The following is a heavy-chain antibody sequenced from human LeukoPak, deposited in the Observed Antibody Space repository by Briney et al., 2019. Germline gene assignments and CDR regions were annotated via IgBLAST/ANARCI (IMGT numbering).Heavy chain of an antibody. CDR1: GFTVSYNY. D-gene: IGHD3-9*01. Sequence: GGSLRLSCAASGFTVSYNYMSWVRQAPGKGLEWVSVIYSGGSTYYADSVKGRFTISRDNSKNTLYFQMNSLRAEDTAVYYRASTPPRYLGYFDYWGQGTLVTVSS. CDR2: IYSGGST. CDR3: ASTPPRYLGYFDY. J-gene: IGHJ4*02. V-gene: IGHV3-53*01.